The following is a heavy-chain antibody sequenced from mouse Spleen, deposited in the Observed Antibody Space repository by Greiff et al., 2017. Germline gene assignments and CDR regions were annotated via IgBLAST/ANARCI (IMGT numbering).Heavy chain of an antibody. Sequence: VQLQQPGAELVKPGASVKLSCKASGYTFTSYWMHWVKQRPGQGLEWIGMIHPNSGSTNYNEKFKSKATLTVDKSSSTAYMQLSSLTSEDSAVYYCARRGYGIPYYYAMDYWGQGTSVTVSS. V-gene: IGHV1-64*01. J-gene: IGHJ4*01. CDR3: ARRGYGIPYYYAMDY. D-gene: IGHD2-1*01. CDR2: IHPNSGST. CDR1: GYTFTSYW.